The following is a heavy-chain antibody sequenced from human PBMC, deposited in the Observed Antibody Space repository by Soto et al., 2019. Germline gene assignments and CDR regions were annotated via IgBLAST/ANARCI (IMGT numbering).Heavy chain of an antibody. CDR2: IIPIFGTA. CDR3: ARDGTYYDSSGYYYLY. CDR1: GGTFSNYA. J-gene: IGHJ4*02. D-gene: IGHD3-22*01. Sequence: QVQLVQSGAEVKKPGSSVKVSCKASGGTFSNYAISWVRQAPGQGLEWMGGIIPIFGTANYAQKFQGRVTITADEPTSTAYMELSSLTSEDTAMYYCARDGTYYDSSGYYYLYWGQGTLVTVSS. V-gene: IGHV1-69*01.